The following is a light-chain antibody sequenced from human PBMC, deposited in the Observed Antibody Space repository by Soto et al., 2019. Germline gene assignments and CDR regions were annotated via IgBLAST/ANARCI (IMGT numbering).Light chain of an antibody. Sequence: DIVMTQSPDSLAVSLVERATISCKSSQTVLHSSNNKNYLAWYQQKPGQPPKLLIYWASIRESGVTERISGSGSGTDFTLTISSLHVEDVAVYYCQQFYSNPPTFGGGTKVDIK. CDR3: QQFYSNPPT. CDR2: WAS. CDR1: QTVLHSSNNKNY. V-gene: IGKV4-1*01. J-gene: IGKJ4*01.